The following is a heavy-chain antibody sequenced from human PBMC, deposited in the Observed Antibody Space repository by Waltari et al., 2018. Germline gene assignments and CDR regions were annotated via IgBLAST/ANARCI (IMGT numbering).Heavy chain of an antibody. D-gene: IGHD6-13*01. CDR3: ARDSAGAAAVYYGLDS. CDR1: GGSFSSYW. CDR2: INVNSGST. J-gene: IGHJ6*02. Sequence: QVQLQESGPGLVKPSETLSLTCAVSGGSFSSYWWSWIRQPPGKGLEWIGEINVNSGSTNFNPSLKSRVTISKDASKNQFSLKRSSVTAADTAVYYCARDSAGAAAVYYGLDSWGQGVVVTVSS. V-gene: IGHV4-59*12.